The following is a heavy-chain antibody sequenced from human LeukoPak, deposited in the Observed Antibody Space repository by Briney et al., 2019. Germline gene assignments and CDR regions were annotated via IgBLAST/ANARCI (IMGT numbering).Heavy chain of an antibody. CDR1: GFTFSSYS. D-gene: IGHD5-18*01. CDR2: IRTSSTYI. CDR3: AGGADTPMLITGVFDI. V-gene: IGHV3-21*01. Sequence: GGSLRLSCAASGFTFSSYSMNWGRQAPGQGLEWVSSIRTSSTYIYYVDSVKGRFTISRHNAKNSLYLQMNSLRAEDTAIYYCAGGADTPMLITGVFDIWAQGTVVTVSS. J-gene: IGHJ3*02.